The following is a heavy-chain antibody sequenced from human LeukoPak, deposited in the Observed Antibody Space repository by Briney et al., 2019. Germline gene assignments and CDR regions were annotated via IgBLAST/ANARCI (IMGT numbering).Heavy chain of an antibody. CDR2: ISYDGSDK. CDR3: AKDPRITMVRGVIISGMDV. V-gene: IGHV3-30*18. J-gene: IGHJ6*02. CDR1: GFTFSSYG. D-gene: IGHD3-10*01. Sequence: PGGSLRLSCAASGFTFSSYGMHWVRQAPGKGLEWVAVISYDGSDKYYADSVKGRFTISRDNSTNTLYLQMNSLRAEDTAVYYCAKDPRITMVRGVIISGMDVWGQGTTVTVSS.